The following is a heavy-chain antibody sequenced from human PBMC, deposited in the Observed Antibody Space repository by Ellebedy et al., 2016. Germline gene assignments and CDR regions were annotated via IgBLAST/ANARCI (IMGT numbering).Heavy chain of an antibody. D-gene: IGHD6-19*01. V-gene: IGHV3-30-3*01. CDR3: ARDYSGWETPYPGNKVFDY. Sequence: GESLKISCAASGFTFSSYAMHWVRQAPGKGLEWVAVISYDGSNKYYADSVKGRFTISRDNSKNTLYLQMNSLRAEDTAVYYCARDYSGWETPYPGNKVFDYWGQGTLVTVSS. J-gene: IGHJ4*02. CDR1: GFTFSSYA. CDR2: ISYDGSNK.